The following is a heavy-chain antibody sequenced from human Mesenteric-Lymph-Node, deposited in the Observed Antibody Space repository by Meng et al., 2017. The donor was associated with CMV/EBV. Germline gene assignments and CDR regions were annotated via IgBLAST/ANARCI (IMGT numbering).Heavy chain of an antibody. V-gene: IGHV3-30*02. Sequence: GESLKISYAASGFTFSSYGMHWVRQAPGKGLEWVAFIRYDGSNKYYADSVKGRFTISRDNSKNTLYLQMNSLRAEDTAVYYCAKDGGYSSGWYFFDYWGQGTLVTVSS. D-gene: IGHD6-19*01. CDR3: AKDGGYSSGWYFFDY. J-gene: IGHJ4*02. CDR2: IRYDGSNK. CDR1: GFTFSSYG.